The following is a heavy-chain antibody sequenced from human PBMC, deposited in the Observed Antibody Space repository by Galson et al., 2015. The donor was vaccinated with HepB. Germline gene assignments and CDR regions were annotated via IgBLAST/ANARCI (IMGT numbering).Heavy chain of an antibody. CDR1: GDNFRSHA. D-gene: IGHD4-17*01. V-gene: IGHV1-69*13. Sequence: SVKVSCKATGDNFRSHAINWVRQAPGQGLEWMGGFIPIFGSTDYAQKFQNKVTITADESTSTVFLELSRLKSEDTAVYYCARGVFDHGAYGGLDFWGQGTLAAVSS. J-gene: IGHJ4*02. CDR2: FIPIFGST. CDR3: ARGVFDHGAYGGLDF.